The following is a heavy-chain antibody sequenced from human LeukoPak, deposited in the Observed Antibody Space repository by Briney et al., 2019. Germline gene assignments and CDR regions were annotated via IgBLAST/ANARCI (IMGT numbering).Heavy chain of an antibody. D-gene: IGHD1-26*01. CDR2: IIPIFGTA. J-gene: IGHJ4*02. CDR3: ARGWELLAALDY. V-gene: IGHV1-69*05. Sequence: SAKVSCKASGGTFSSYAISWVRQAPGQGLEWMGGIIPIFGTANYAQKFQGRVTITTDESTSTAYMGLSSLRSEDTAVYYCARGWELLAALDYWGQGTLVTVSS. CDR1: GGTFSSYA.